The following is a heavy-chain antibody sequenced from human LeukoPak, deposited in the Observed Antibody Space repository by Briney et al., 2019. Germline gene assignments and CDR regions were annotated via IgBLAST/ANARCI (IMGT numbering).Heavy chain of an antibody. CDR3: ARYFGDPQGMDV. J-gene: IGHJ6*02. V-gene: IGHV3-13*01. CDR2: IDTAGDT. CDR1: GFTFSNYD. Sequence: GGSLRLSCAASGFTFSNYDMHWVRQATGKGLEWVSGIDTAGDTYYPGSVKGRFTISRENAKNSLYLQVNSLRAEDTAVYYCARYFGDPQGMDVWGQGTTVTVSS. D-gene: IGHD3-10*01.